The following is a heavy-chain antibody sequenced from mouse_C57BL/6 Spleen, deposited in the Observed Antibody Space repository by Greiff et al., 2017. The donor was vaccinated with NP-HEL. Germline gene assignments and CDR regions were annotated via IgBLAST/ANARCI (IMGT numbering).Heavy chain of an antibody. CDR3: ARSGGYYGSSYNYAMDY. V-gene: IGHV1-63*01. J-gene: IGHJ4*01. CDR2: IYPGGGYT. CDR1: GYTFTNYW. D-gene: IGHD1-1*01. Sequence: QVQLQQSGAELVRPGPSVKMSCKASGYTFTNYWIGWAKQRPGHGLEWIGDIYPGGGYTNYNEKFKGKATLTADKSSSTAYMQFSSLTSEDSAIYYCARSGGYYGSSYNYAMDYWGQGTSVTVSS.